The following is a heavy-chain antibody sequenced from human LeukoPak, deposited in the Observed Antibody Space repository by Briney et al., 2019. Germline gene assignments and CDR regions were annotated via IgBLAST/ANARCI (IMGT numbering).Heavy chain of an antibody. CDR3: ARVQSPYDNSGYEHFDY. V-gene: IGHV1-18*01. CDR1: GYTFTSCG. CDR2: IRGYNGNT. J-gene: IGHJ4*02. D-gene: IGHD3-22*01. Sequence: ASVKVSCKTSGYTFTSCGITWVRQAPGQGLEWMGWIRGYNGNTNYAQKFQDRVTMTTDTSTSTAYMELRSLRSDDTAVYYCARVQSPYDNSGYEHFDYWGQGTLVTVSS.